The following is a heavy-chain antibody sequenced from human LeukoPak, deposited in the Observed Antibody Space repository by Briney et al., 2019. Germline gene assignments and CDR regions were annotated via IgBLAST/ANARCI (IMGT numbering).Heavy chain of an antibody. CDR3: ARVGDYALKD. Sequence: PSETLSLTCTVSGGSISSYYWSWIRQPPGEGLEWIGYIYYSGSTNYNPSLKSRVTISVDTSKNQFSLKLSSVTAADTAVYYCARVGDYALKDWGQGTLVTVSS. D-gene: IGHD3-16*01. V-gene: IGHV4-59*08. J-gene: IGHJ4*02. CDR1: GGSISSYY. CDR2: IYYSGST.